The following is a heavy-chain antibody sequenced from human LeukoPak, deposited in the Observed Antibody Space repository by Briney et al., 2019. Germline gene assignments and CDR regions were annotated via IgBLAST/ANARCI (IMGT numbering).Heavy chain of an antibody. CDR1: GFTFSSYS. D-gene: IGHD3-22*01. V-gene: IGHV3-23*01. Sequence: GGSLRLSCAASGFTFSSYSMNWVRQAPGKGLDWVSAVSGSGGSTHYADSVTGRFTISRDNSKNTLYLQMNSLRAEDTAVYYCAKDRYYDNTGDHYESEYWGPGILVTVSS. J-gene: IGHJ4*02. CDR3: AKDRYYDNTGDHYESEY. CDR2: VSGSGGST.